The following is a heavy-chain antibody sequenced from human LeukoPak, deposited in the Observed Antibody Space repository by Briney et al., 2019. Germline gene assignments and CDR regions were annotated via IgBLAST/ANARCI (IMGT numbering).Heavy chain of an antibody. J-gene: IGHJ4*02. D-gene: IGHD3-10*01. Sequence: GGSLRLSCAASGFSFSTYAMAWVRQAPGKGLEWVSAISGAGGRTYYADSVKGRFTISRDNSKNTLHLQMNSLRAEDTAVYYCAKDYYYGSGTYYEGTEYWGQGTLVTVSS. V-gene: IGHV3-23*01. CDR1: GFSFSTYA. CDR2: ISGAGGRT. CDR3: AKDYYYGSGTYYEGTEY.